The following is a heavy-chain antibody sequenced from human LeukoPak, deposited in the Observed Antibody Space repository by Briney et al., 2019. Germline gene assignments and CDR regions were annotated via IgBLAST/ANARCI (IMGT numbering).Heavy chain of an antibody. J-gene: IGHJ2*01. D-gene: IGHD5-18*01. CDR2: IYSSGNT. CDR3: AREGGNSYGSWYYDL. Sequence: PSETLSLTCTVSGDSLSRFYWSRIRQPAGKGLEWIGRIYSSGNTNYNPILQSRVTMSVDTSKNQFSLKLTSVTAADTAVYYCAREGGNSYGSWYYDLWGRGTQITVSS. V-gene: IGHV4-4*07. CDR1: GDSLSRFY.